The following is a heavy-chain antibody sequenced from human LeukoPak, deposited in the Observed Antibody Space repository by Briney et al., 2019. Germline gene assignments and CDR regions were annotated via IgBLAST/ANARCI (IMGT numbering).Heavy chain of an antibody. CDR1: GFTFNNYW. J-gene: IGHJ3*01. Sequence: PGGSLRLSCAASGFTFNNYWMTWVRQGPGKGLEWVAQIKEDGSEKYYVDSVRGRFTISRDNAKNSLYLQMNSLSVEDTALYYCARDKASGSSYGSSFHFWGQGTMVTVSS. CDR2: IKEDGSEK. CDR3: ARDKASGSSYGSSFHF. V-gene: IGHV3-7*01. D-gene: IGHD1-26*01.